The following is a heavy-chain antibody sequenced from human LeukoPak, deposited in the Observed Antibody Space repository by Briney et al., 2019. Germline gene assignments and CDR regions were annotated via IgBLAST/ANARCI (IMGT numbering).Heavy chain of an antibody. Sequence: PSQTLSLTCTVSGGSISSGSYYWSWIRQPAGKGLEWIGRIYTSGSTNYNPSLKSRVTISVDTSKNQFSLKLSSVTAADTAVYYCAKSSDFWSGYPYFDYWGQGTLVTVSS. D-gene: IGHD3-3*01. CDR1: GGSISSGSYY. V-gene: IGHV4-61*02. J-gene: IGHJ4*02. CDR3: AKSSDFWSGYPYFDY. CDR2: IYTSGST.